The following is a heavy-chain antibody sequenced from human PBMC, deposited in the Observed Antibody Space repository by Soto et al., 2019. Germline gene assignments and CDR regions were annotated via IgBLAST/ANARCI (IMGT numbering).Heavy chain of an antibody. CDR1: GGSISGDSYY. CDR2: IYYNGRT. CDR3: ARRGLGLDY. Sequence: SETLSLTCTVTGGSISGDSYYWGWIRQPPGKGLEWIGNIYYNGRTFYSPSLRSRVTISVDTSKNQFSLRLRSVTAADTAVYYCARRGLGLDYWGRGTLVTVSS. V-gene: IGHV4-39*01. J-gene: IGHJ4*02. D-gene: IGHD3-16*01.